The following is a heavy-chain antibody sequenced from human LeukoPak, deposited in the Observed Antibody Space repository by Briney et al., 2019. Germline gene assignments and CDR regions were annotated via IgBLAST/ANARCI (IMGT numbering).Heavy chain of an antibody. CDR3: ANVVGVTRDYYYGMDV. J-gene: IGHJ6*02. Sequence: PGGSLRLSCAASGFTFSSYGMHWVRQAPGKGLEWVAFIRYDGSNKYYADSVKGRFTISRDNSKNTLYLQMNSLRAEDTAVYYCANVVGVTRDYYYGMDVWGQGTTVTVSS. V-gene: IGHV3-30*02. D-gene: IGHD1-26*01. CDR1: GFTFSSYG. CDR2: IRYDGSNK.